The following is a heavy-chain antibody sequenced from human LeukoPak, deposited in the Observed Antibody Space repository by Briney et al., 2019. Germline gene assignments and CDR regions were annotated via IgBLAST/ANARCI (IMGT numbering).Heavy chain of an antibody. CDR3: AKDRGGSYYYYYYMDV. J-gene: IGHJ6*03. V-gene: IGHV3-30*02. CDR1: EFTFSSYG. D-gene: IGHD2-15*01. CDR2: IRYDGSTK. Sequence: GGSLRLSCAASEFTFSSYGMHWVRQAPGKGLEWVAFIRYDGSTKYYADSVKGRFTISRDNSKDTLYLQMNSLRAEDTAVFYCAKDRGGSYYYYYYMDVWGKGTTVTVSS.